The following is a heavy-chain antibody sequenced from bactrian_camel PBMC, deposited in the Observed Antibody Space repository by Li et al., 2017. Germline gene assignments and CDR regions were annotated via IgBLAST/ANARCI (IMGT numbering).Heavy chain of an antibody. CDR1: GFTFSSYA. V-gene: IGHV3S10*01. J-gene: IGHJ4*01. Sequence: VQLVESGGGSVQAGGSLRLSCTASGFTFSSYAMSWVRQTPDKGREGVAAIDSDGSASYADSVKGRFTASRDNAKHTLFLQMNSLKDEDTAMYYCASDDFCEAVQSPLEPTRYRHWGQGTQVTVS. D-gene: IGHD1*01. CDR3: ASDDFCEAVQSPLEPTRYRH. CDR2: IDSDGSA.